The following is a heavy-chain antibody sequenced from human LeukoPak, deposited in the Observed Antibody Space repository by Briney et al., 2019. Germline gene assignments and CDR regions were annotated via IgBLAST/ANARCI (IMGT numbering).Heavy chain of an antibody. CDR2: IYHSGST. D-gene: IGHD3-22*01. CDR1: GYSISSGYY. J-gene: IGHJ5*02. Sequence: PSETLSLTCAVSGYSISSGYYWGWIRQPPGKGLEWIGSIYHSGSTYYNLSLKSRVTISVDTSKNQFSLKLSSVTAADTAVYYCARTYYYDSSGRAKVRFDPWGQGTLVTVSS. V-gene: IGHV4-38-2*01. CDR3: ARTYYYDSSGRAKVRFDP.